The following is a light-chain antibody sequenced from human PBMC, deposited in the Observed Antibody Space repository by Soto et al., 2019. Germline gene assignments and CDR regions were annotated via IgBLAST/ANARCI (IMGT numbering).Light chain of an antibody. J-gene: IGKJ2*01. Sequence: EIVLSQSPGTLSLSSGERATLSCRASQSVSSSYLAWYQQKPGQAPRLLIYGASSRATGIPDRFSGSGSGTDSTLTISSLEPEDFAVYYCQQYGGSALYTFGQGTKVEIK. V-gene: IGKV3-20*01. CDR1: QSVSSSY. CDR3: QQYGGSALYT. CDR2: GAS.